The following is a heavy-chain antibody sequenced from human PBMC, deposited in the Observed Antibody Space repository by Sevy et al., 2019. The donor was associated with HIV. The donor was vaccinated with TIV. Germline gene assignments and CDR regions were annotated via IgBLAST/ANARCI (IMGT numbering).Heavy chain of an antibody. D-gene: IGHD6-19*01. Sequence: GGSLRLSCTASGFTFSNYEMNWVRQAPGKGLEWVSYITLSGSSTYYADSVKGRFTISRDNAKNSLYLQMNSLRAEDTAVYYCARDRQGITVAGTAIDYWGQGPLVTVSS. CDR1: GFTFSNYE. CDR3: ARDRQGITVAGTAIDY. J-gene: IGHJ4*02. CDR2: ITLSGSST. V-gene: IGHV3-48*03.